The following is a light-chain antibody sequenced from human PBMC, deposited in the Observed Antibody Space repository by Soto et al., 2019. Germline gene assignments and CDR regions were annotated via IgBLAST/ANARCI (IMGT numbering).Light chain of an antibody. Sequence: QSVLTQPPSASGSPGQSVTISCTGTSSDIGAYNYVSWYQQHPGKAPKLMIHEVSKRPSGVPDRFSGSKSGNTASLTVSGLQAEDEADYYCRSYAGSNDRWVFGGGTKVTVL. CDR3: RSYAGSNDRWV. V-gene: IGLV2-8*01. CDR1: SSDIGAYNY. J-gene: IGLJ3*02. CDR2: EVS.